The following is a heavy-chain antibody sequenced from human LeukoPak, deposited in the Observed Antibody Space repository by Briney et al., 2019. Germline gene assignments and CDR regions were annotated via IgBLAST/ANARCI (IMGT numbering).Heavy chain of an antibody. Sequence: PGRSLRLSCTASGFTFGDYAMSWVRQAPGKGLEWVGFIRSKAYGGTTEYAASVKGRFTISRYDSKSIAYLQMKSLKTEDTAVYYCTSTYYDFWSGEHWGQGTLVTVSS. CDR1: GFTFGDYA. CDR3: TSTYYDFWSGEH. CDR2: IRSKAYGGTT. J-gene: IGHJ4*02. V-gene: IGHV3-49*04. D-gene: IGHD3-3*01.